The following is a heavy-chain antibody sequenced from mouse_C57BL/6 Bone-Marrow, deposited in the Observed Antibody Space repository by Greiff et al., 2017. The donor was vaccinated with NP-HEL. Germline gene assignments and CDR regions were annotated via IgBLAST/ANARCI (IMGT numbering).Heavy chain of an antibody. J-gene: IGHJ1*03. CDR3: AREGLRRGSYWYVDV. D-gene: IGHD2-2*01. Sequence: QVQLQQPGAELVMPGASVKLSCKASGYTFTSYWMHWVKQRPGQGLEWIGEIDPSDSYTNYNQKFKGKSTLTVDKSSSTAYMQLSSLTSEDSAVYYCAREGLRRGSYWYVDVGGTGTTVTVSS. CDR2: IDPSDSYT. CDR1: GYTFTSYW. V-gene: IGHV1-69*01.